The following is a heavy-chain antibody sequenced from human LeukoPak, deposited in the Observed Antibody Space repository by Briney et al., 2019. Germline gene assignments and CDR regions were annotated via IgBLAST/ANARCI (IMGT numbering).Heavy chain of an antibody. CDR2: IYYSGST. J-gene: IGHJ5*02. D-gene: IGHD3-10*01. Sequence: PSETLSLTCIVSGGAFGSYYWSWIRHPPGKGLEWIGHIYYSGSTYYNPSLKSRLTISVDTSKNQFSLKLSSVTAADTAVYYCAREKEVRGVIIGRWFDPWGQGTLVTVSS. CDR3: AREKEVRGVIIGRWFDP. V-gene: IGHV4-59*12. CDR1: GGAFGSYY.